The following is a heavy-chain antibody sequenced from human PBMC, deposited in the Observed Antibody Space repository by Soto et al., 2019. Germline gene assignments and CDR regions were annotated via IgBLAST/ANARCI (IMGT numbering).Heavy chain of an antibody. V-gene: IGHV3-23*01. J-gene: IGHJ4*02. CDR3: AKDRLGGNFDY. CDR1: GFTFNNYA. Sequence: PGGSLRLSCAASGFTFNNYAMNWVRQAPGKGLEWVATISGTGGSTYYADSVKGRFTISRDNSKNKLYLQMNSLRVEDTAVYYCAKDRLGGNFDYWGQGTQVTVSS. CDR2: ISGTGGST.